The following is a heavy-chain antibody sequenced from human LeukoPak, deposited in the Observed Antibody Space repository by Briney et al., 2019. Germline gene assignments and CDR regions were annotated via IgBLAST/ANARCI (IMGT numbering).Heavy chain of an antibody. Sequence: GGSLRLSCAVSGFNFRDHWMDWVRQAPGKGLEWVGHIKNDGSETYYLDPLKGRFSISRDNTNNALYLQMNSLRVEDTAVYYCVKNDGWFHLAQWGQGTLVTVSS. CDR1: GFNFRDHW. D-gene: IGHD6-19*01. J-gene: IGHJ4*02. CDR3: VKNDGWFHLAQ. CDR2: IKNDGSET. V-gene: IGHV3-7*03.